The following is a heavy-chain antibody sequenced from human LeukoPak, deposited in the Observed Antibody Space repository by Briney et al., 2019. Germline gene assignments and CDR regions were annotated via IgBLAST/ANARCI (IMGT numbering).Heavy chain of an antibody. J-gene: IGHJ4*02. Sequence: ASVTVSCKASGYTFTSYAMHWVRQAPGQRLEWMGWINAGNGNTKYSQKFQGRVTMTRNTSISTAYMELSSLRSEDTAVYYCARRVCDCSSTSCYPCHFDYWGQGTLVTVSS. CDR2: INAGNGNT. V-gene: IGHV1-3*01. CDR1: GYTFTSYA. D-gene: IGHD2-2*01. CDR3: ARRVCDCSSTSCYPCHFDY.